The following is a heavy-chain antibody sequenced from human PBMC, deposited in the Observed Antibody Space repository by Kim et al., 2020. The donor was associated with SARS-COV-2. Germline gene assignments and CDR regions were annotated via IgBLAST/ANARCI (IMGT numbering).Heavy chain of an antibody. J-gene: IGHJ4*02. V-gene: IGHV4-34*01. CDR1: GGSFSGYY. CDR3: ARVGVGAKGTSARFDY. D-gene: IGHD1-26*01. Sequence: SETLSLTCAVYGGSFSGYYWSWIRQPPGKGLEWIGEINHSGSTNYNPSLKSRVTISVDTSKNQFSLKLSSVTAADTAVYYCARVGVGAKGTSARFDYWGQGTLVTVSS. CDR2: INHSGST.